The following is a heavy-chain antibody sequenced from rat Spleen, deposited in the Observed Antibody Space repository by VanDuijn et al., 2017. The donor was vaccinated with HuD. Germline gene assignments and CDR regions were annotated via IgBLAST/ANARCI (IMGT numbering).Heavy chain of an antibody. CDR2: IRSDGSGA. V-gene: IGHV5-7*01. J-gene: IGHJ3*01. CDR1: GFSFSAYN. CDR3: ARRDGWFGY. Sequence: EVQLVESGGGLVQPGRSLNLSCAASGFSFSAYNMAWVRQAPKKGLEWVATIRSDGSGAYYRDSVKGRFTISRDNAKSTLYLEMDSLRSEDTATYYWARRDGWFGYWGQGTLVTVSS.